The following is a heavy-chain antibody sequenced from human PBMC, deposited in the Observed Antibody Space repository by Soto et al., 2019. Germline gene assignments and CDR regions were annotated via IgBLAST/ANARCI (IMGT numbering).Heavy chain of an antibody. V-gene: IGHV4-59*13. CDR1: GGSIGTYY. Sequence: SEILSLPCTVSGGSIGTYYWSWIRQSPGKGMEWIGYIHHSGSTYYNPSLESRLTMSVDTSRNQLLLQLNSVTAADTAIYYCARESAGSHKNNWFDPWGQG. CDR3: ARESAGSHKNNWFDP. J-gene: IGHJ5*02. CDR2: IHHSGST. D-gene: IGHD3-10*01.